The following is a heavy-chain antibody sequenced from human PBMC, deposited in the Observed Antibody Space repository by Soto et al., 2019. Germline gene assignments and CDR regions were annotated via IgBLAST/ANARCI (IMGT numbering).Heavy chain of an antibody. J-gene: IGHJ4*02. CDR2: VYYTGST. D-gene: IGHD3-22*01. V-gene: IGHV4-59*01. Sequence: SETLSLTCTVSGDSISTFYWGWMRQSPGKELEWIGYVYYTGSTNYDPSLKSRVTISVDRSKNQFSLKLTSANAADTAVYYCARGRTVRNYADDSSDYFYFFDYWGQRTQVTVSS. CDR3: ARGRTVRNYADDSSDYFYFFDY. CDR1: GDSISTFY.